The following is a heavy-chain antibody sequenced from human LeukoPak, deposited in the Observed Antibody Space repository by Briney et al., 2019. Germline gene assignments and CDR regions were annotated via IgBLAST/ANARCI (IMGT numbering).Heavy chain of an antibody. V-gene: IGHV3-30*18. J-gene: IGHJ4*02. Sequence: QPGRSLRLSCAASGFTFSSYGMHWVRQAPGKGLEWVAVISYDGSNKYYADSVKGRFTISRDNSKNTLYLQMNSLGAEDTAVYYCANTGSGWYVFDYWGQGTLVTVSS. D-gene: IGHD6-19*01. CDR1: GFTFSSYG. CDR2: ISYDGSNK. CDR3: ANTGSGWYVFDY.